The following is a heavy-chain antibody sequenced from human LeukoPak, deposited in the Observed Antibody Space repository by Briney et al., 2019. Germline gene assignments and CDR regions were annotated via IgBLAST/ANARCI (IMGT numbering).Heavy chain of an antibody. CDR1: GFSVSSNY. CDR3: ARNGYYYDSSGYYGYYMDV. Sequence: GGSLRLSCAASGFSVSSNYMSWVRKAPGEGLGWVSVIYSGGSTYYADSVKGRFTISRDNSKNTLYLQMNSLRAEDTAVYYCARNGYYYDSSGYYGYYMDVWGKGTTVTVSS. J-gene: IGHJ6*03. D-gene: IGHD3-22*01. V-gene: IGHV3-53*01. CDR2: IYSGGST.